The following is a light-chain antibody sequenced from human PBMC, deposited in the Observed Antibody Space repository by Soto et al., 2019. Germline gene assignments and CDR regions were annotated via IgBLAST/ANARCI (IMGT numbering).Light chain of an antibody. V-gene: IGKV1-33*01. Sequence: DIQMTQSPSSLSASVGDRVTLTCQASQDIDRYLNWYQQKPGKAPKLLIYDAFKLATGVPARFSGDGYGTDFPLTIHSLQPEDTGTYYCQQYESLASFGPGTKVDL. CDR1: QDIDRY. CDR2: DAF. J-gene: IGKJ3*01. CDR3: QQYESLAS.